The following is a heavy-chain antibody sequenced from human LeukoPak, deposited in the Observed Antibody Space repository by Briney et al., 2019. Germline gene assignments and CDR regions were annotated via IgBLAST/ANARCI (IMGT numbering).Heavy chain of an antibody. D-gene: IGHD6-19*01. J-gene: IGHJ4*02. CDR3: AREGSSGWAWDY. CDR2: IKQDGSEK. V-gene: IGHV3-7*01. CDR1: GFTFSSYW. Sequence: GGSLRLSCAASGFTFSSYWVSWVRQAPGKGLEWVANIKQDGSEKYYVDSVKGRFTISRDNAKNSLYLQMNSLRAEDTAVYYCAREGSSGWAWDYWGQGTLVTVSS.